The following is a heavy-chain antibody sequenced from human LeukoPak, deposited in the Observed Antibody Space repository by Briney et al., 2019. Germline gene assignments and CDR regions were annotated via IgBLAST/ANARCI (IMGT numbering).Heavy chain of an antibody. CDR2: FDPEDGET. V-gene: IGHV1-24*01. CDR3: ATDQGSGAAGDAFDI. D-gene: IGHD6-13*01. Sequence: ASVKVSCKVSGYTLTELSMHWVRQAPGKGLEWMGGFDPEDGETLYAQKFQGIVTMTEDTSTDTAYMELSSLRSEDTAVYYCATDQGSGAAGDAFDIWGQGTMVTVSS. CDR1: GYTLTELS. J-gene: IGHJ3*02.